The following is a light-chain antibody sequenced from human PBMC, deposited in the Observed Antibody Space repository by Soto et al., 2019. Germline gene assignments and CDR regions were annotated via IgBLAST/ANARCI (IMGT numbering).Light chain of an antibody. J-gene: IGKJ3*01. V-gene: IGKV3-11*01. Sequence: EFVLTQFPATLSLSPGERATLSCRASQSVCSYLAWYQQRPGQAPRLIFYDASNRAAGIPASFSGSGSVTDFTLAISSLEPEDFAVYYCQQRNNWPFTFGPGPKVDIQ. CDR2: DAS. CDR1: QSVCSY. CDR3: QQRNNWPFT.